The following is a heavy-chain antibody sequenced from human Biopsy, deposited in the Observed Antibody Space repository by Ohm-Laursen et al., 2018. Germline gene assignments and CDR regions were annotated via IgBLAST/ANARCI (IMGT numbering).Heavy chain of an antibody. V-gene: IGHV3-11*01. Sequence: SLRLSCTAIGFTFSDYYMSWIRQAPGKGLEWLSYISGSGTTIFYADSVKGRFTVSRDNAKNSLYLQMNSLTVEDTAVYYCARDGAGSYHDYWGQGALVSVSS. D-gene: IGHD3-10*01. CDR3: ARDGAGSYHDY. CDR1: GFTFSDYY. CDR2: ISGSGTTI. J-gene: IGHJ4*02.